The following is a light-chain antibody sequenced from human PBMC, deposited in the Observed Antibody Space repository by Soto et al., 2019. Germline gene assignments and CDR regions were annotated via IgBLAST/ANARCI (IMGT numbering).Light chain of an antibody. CDR3: QQYGTSPYT. CDR1: QSVSSSY. CDR2: DAS. J-gene: IGKJ2*01. V-gene: IGKV3D-20*01. Sequence: EVVLTKLPATLSLSPGELATLSCGASQSVSSSYLAWDQQKPGLALRLLIYDASSRATGIPDRFSGSGSGTDFTLTISRLEPEDFAVYYCQQYGTSPYTFGQGTKLEIK.